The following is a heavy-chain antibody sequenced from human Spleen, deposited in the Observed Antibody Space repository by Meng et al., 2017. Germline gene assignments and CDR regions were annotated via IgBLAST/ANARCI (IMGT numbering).Heavy chain of an antibody. D-gene: IGHD5-12*01. CDR3: ARDYWIRGFVFSDTFDM. Sequence: GESLKISCAASGFSFSSYAMHWVRQSPGKGPEWVALISYDGTDKYYADSVKGRFTISRDDSKNTLYLQMNNLRAEDTAIYSCARDYWIRGFVFSDTFDMWGQGTMVTVSS. J-gene: IGHJ3*02. V-gene: IGHV3-30*01. CDR2: ISYDGTDK. CDR1: GFSFSSYA.